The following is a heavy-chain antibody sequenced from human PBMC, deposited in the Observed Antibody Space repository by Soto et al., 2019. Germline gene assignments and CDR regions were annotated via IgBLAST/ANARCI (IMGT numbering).Heavy chain of an antibody. CDR3: ACSHDYIFSYYFDD. CDR2: IYPGDSDT. J-gene: IGHJ4*02. D-gene: IGHD4-4*01. V-gene: IGHV5-51*01. CDR1: GYSFTIYW. Sequence: GESLKISCQGSGYSFTIYWIGWVRQMPGKGLEWMGIIYPGDSDTRYSPSFQGQVTISADKSISTAYLQWSSLKASDTAMYYCACSHDYIFSYYFDDWGQGTLVTVSS.